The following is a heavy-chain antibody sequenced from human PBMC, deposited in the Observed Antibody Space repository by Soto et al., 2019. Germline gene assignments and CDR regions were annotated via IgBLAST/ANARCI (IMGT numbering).Heavy chain of an antibody. Sequence: EVQLVESGGGLVQPGGSLRLSCAASGFTFSSYEMNWVRQAPGKGLEWVSYISSSGSTIYYANSVKGRFTISRDNAKNSLYLQMNSLRAEDTAVYYCASYGYYDFWSGYYPYYYYGMDVWGQGTTVTVSS. J-gene: IGHJ6*02. CDR2: ISSSGSTI. V-gene: IGHV3-48*03. CDR3: ASYGYYDFWSGYYPYYYYGMDV. D-gene: IGHD3-3*01. CDR1: GFTFSSYE.